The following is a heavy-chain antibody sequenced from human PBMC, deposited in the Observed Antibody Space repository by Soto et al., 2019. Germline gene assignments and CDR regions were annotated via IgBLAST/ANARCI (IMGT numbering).Heavy chain of an antibody. V-gene: IGHV1-69*13. CDR1: GGTFSSYT. CDR3: ARADGYGGNSVTRYGMDV. CDR2: IIPIFGTA. J-gene: IGHJ6*02. Sequence: SVKVSCKASGGTFSSYTISWVRQAPGQGLEWMGRIIPIFGTANYAQKFQGRVTITADESTSTAYMELSSLRSEDTAVYYCARADGYGGNSVTRYGMDVWGQGTTVTVSS. D-gene: IGHD4-17*01.